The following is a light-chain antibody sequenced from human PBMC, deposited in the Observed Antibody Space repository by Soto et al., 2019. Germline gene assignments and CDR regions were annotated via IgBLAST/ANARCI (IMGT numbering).Light chain of an antibody. CDR2: SIN. J-gene: IGLJ3*02. CDR1: SSNIGAGND. CDR3: QSHASSQSEV. Sequence: QSVLTQPPSVSGAPGQRVTISCTGSSSNIGAGNDVHWYQQLRGTAPKLLIYSINNRPSGVPDRFSGFKSGTSAFLVITGLQAEDEAEYYCQSHASSQSEVFGGGTQLTVL. V-gene: IGLV1-40*01.